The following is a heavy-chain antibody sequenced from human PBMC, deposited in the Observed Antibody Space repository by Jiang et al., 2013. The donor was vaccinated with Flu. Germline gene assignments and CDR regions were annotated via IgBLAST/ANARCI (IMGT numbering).Heavy chain of an antibody. CDR3: AHRRELATTFGL. CDR1: GFSLSTSGVG. Sequence: KPTQTLTLTCTFSGFSLSTSGVGVGWIRQPPGKALEWLALIYSDGDDRYNPSLKSRLTITKDTSKKQVVLTMTNMDPVDTATYFCAHRRELATTFGLWGQGTMVTVSS. V-gene: IGHV2-5*02. J-gene: IGHJ3*01. CDR2: IYSDGDD. D-gene: IGHD5-12*01.